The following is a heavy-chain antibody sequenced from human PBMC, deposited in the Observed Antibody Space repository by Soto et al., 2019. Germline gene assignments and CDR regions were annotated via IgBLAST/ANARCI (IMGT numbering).Heavy chain of an antibody. V-gene: IGHV1-3*04. CDR2: INTGNGDT. CDR3: ARADCSSTSCSLGFDP. D-gene: IGHD2-2*01. CDR1: GYTFTSYT. Sequence: VASVKVSCKASGYTFTSYTIHWVRQAPGQRLEWMGWINTGNGDTKYSQRFQGRVTITRDTSASTAYMELSSLKSEDTAVYYCARADCSSTSCSLGFDPWGQGTLVTVSS. J-gene: IGHJ5*02.